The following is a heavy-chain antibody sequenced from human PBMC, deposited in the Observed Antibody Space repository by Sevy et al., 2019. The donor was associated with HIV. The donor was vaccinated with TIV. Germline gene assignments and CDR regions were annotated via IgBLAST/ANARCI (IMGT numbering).Heavy chain of an antibody. J-gene: IGHJ4*02. CDR1: GITLTPYW. CDR2: INSDGSST. CDR3: SRGLYYYDMRGHQEPGDY. V-gene: IGHV3-74*01. Sequence: GGSLRLSCAASGITLTPYWMHWVRQVPGKGLVWVSRINSDGSSTSYAESVKGRFTISRDNGKNTVYLQMKSLRVEDTAVYFCSRGLYYYDMRGHQEPGDYWGQVVLVTVSS. D-gene: IGHD3-22*01.